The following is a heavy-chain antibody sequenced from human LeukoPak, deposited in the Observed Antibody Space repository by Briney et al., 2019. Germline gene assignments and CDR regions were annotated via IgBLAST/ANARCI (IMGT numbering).Heavy chain of an antibody. D-gene: IGHD3-22*01. V-gene: IGHV3-7*05. CDR1: GFAFSSYW. J-gene: IGHJ4*02. Sequence: GGSLRLSCAASGFAFSSYWMSWIRQAPGKGLEWVANMNQAGNEKYYVDSVDGRFTISRDNAKSSLYLQMNSLTTEDTAVYYCTRIFYYGTRGYYPDFWGQGTLVTVSS. CDR2: MNQAGNEK. CDR3: TRIFYYGTRGYYPDF.